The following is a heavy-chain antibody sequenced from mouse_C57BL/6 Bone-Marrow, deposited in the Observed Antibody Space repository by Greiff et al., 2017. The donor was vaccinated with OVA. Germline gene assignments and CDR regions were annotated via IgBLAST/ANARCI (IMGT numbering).Heavy chain of an antibody. CDR2: INPSDSET. Sequence: QVQLQQPGAELVRPGSSVKLSCKASGYTFTSYWMHWVKQRPIQGLEWIGNINPSDSETHYNQKFKEKATLTVDKSSSTAYMQLSSLTSVDSTVYYCARCVRRYAMDYWSQGTSVTISS. J-gene: IGHJ4*01. V-gene: IGHV1-52*01. CDR3: ARCVRRYAMDY. CDR1: GYTFTSYW.